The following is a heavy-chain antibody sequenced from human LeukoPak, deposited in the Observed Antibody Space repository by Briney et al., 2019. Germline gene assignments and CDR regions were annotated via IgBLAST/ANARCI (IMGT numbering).Heavy chain of an antibody. V-gene: IGHV3-7*01. CDR3: ARDWSVKYFDY. Sequence: GGSLRLSCAASGFTFSSYEMNWVRQAPGKGLEWVANIKQDGSEKYYVDSVKGRFDISRDNAKNSLYLQMNSLRAEDTAVYYCARDWSVKYFDYWGQGTLVTVSS. CDR1: GFTFSSYE. J-gene: IGHJ4*02. CDR2: IKQDGSEK.